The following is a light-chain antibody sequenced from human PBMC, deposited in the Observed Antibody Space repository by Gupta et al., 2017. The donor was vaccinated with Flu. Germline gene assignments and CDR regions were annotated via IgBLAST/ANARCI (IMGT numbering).Light chain of an antibody. CDR2: AAS. J-gene: IGKJ3*01. CDR3: QQANSFLPLT. CDR1: QSINNW. Sequence: DIQMTQSPSSVSASVGDRVTITCRASQSINNWLAWYQHKPGKAPKLLIYAASSLQSGVPSRCSGSGSGTDFTLSISTLQPEDFATYYCQQANSFLPLTFGPGTKVDIK. V-gene: IGKV1D-12*01.